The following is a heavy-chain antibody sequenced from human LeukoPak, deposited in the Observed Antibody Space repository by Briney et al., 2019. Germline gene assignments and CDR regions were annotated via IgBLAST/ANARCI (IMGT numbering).Heavy chain of an antibody. CDR1: GFTVSSNY. CDR3: AREYTAMAYDY. D-gene: IGHD5-18*01. Sequence: GGSLRLSCAASGFTVSSNYMSWVRQAPGKGLEWVSVIYSGGSIYYADSVKGRFTISRDNARNSLFLQMNNLRVDDSAVYYCAREYTAMAYDYWGQGNLVTVSS. J-gene: IGHJ4*02. V-gene: IGHV3-53*01. CDR2: IYSGGSI.